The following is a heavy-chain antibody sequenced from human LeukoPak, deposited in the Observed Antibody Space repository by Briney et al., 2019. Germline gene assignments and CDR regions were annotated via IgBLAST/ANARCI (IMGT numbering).Heavy chain of an antibody. V-gene: IGHV3-23*01. J-gene: IGHJ4*02. CDR2: ISGSGGST. CDR3: AKELYYYDSSGYYPFDY. CDR1: GFTFSSYG. Sequence: GGSLRLSCAASGFTFSSYGMSWVRQAPGKGLEWVSAISGSGGSTYYADSVKGRFTISRDNSKNTLYLQMNSLRAEDTAVYYCAKELYYYDSSGYYPFDYWGQGTLVTVSS. D-gene: IGHD3-22*01.